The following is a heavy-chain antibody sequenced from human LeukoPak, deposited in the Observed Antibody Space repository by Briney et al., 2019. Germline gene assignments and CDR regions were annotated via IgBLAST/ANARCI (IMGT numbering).Heavy chain of an antibody. CDR1: GYSFTTYD. CDR2: VSTNDGNT. CDR3: TRAPPGMTMMTDY. J-gene: IGHJ4*02. Sequence: WASVKVSCKASGYSFTTYDIAWVRQAPGQGLEWMGWVSTNDGNTVYAQRLQGRVTMTTDTSTSVAYMELRSLTSDDTAVYYCTRAPPGMTMMTDYWGQGTLATVSS. V-gene: IGHV1-18*01. D-gene: IGHD3-22*01.